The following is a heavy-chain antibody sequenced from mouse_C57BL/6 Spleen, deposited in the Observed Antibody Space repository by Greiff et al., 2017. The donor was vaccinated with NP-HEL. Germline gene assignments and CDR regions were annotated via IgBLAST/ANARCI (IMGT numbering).Heavy chain of an antibody. CDR3: ARHEGLGSSGYEYFDY. D-gene: IGHD3-2*02. CDR1: GFTFSSYG. Sequence: EVQVVESGGDLVKPGGSLKLSCAASGFTFSSYGMSWVRQTPDKRLEWVATISSGGSYTYYPDSVKGRFTMSRDNSKNTLYLQMSSLKSEDTAMYYCARHEGLGSSGYEYFDYWGQGTTLTVSS. J-gene: IGHJ2*01. V-gene: IGHV5-6*01. CDR2: ISSGGSYT.